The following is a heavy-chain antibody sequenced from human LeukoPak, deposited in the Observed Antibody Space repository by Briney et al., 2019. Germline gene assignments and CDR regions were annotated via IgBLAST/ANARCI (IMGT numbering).Heavy chain of an antibody. D-gene: IGHD5-24*01. CDR1: GYTFTSYY. CDR2: INPSGGST. V-gene: IGHV1-46*01. Sequence: GASVKVSCKASGYTFTSYYMHWVRQAPGQGLEWMRIINPSGGSTSYAQKFQGRVTMTRDTSTSTVYMELSSLRSEDTAVYYCANGPRDGYDFDYWGQGTLVTVSS. CDR3: ANGPRDGYDFDY. J-gene: IGHJ4*02.